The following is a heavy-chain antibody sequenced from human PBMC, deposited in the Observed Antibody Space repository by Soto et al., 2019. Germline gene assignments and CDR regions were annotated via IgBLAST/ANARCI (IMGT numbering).Heavy chain of an antibody. V-gene: IGHV3-11*01. D-gene: IGHD3-22*01. CDR1: GFTFSDYY. Sequence: GGSLRLSCAASGFTFSDYYMSWIRQAPGKGLEWVSYISSSGSTIYYADSVKGRFTISRDNAKNSLYLQMNSLRAEDTAVYYCARDPYYYDSSGYFLVPGAFDIWRQGTMVTVSS. CDR3: ARDPYYYDSSGYFLVPGAFDI. J-gene: IGHJ3*02. CDR2: ISSSGSTI.